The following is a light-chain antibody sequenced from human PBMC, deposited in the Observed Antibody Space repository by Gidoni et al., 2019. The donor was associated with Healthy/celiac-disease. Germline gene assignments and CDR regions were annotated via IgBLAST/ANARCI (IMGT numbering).Light chain of an antibody. CDR1: SSDVGGYNY. CDR3: SSYAGSNNLV. V-gene: IGLV2-8*01. J-gene: IGLJ2*01. Sequence: QPSPTQPPSPRGYPGGPVTISRTGTSSDVGGYNYVPWYQQHPGKAPKLMIYEVSKRPSRVPDRFSGSKSGNTASLTVSGLQAEDEADYYCSSYAGSNNLVFGGGTKLTVL. CDR2: EVS.